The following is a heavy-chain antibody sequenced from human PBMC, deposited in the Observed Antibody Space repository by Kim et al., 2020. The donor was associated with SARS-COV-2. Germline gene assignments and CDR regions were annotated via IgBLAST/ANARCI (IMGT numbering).Heavy chain of an antibody. Sequence: SETLSLTCAVSGGSISSSNWWSWVRQPPGKGLEWIGEIYHSGSTNYNPSLKSRVTISVDKSKNQFSLKLSSVTAADTAVYYCARDRGGGRSGWYPYYYYGMDVWGQGTTVTVSS. J-gene: IGHJ6*02. CDR1: GGSISSSNW. CDR3: ARDRGGGRSGWYPYYYYGMDV. V-gene: IGHV4-4*02. D-gene: IGHD6-19*01. CDR2: IYHSGST.